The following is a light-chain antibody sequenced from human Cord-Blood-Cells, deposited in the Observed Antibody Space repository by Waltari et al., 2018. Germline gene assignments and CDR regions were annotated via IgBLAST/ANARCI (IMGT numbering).Light chain of an antibody. CDR2: EVS. J-gene: IGLJ3*02. CDR1: SSDDGSYNL. V-gene: IGLV2-23*02. Sequence: QSALTQPASVSGSPGQSITISCTGTSSDDGSYNLVPWYQQHPGKAPKRMIYEVSKRPSGVSNRFSGSKSGNTASLTISGLQAEDEADYYCCSYAGSSTWVFGGGTKLTVL. CDR3: CSYAGSSTWV.